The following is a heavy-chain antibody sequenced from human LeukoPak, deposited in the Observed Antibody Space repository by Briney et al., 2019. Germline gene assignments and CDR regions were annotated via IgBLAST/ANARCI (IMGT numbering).Heavy chain of an antibody. V-gene: IGHV3-23*01. J-gene: IGHJ6*02. CDR2: ISGSGGST. CDR1: GFTFSSYA. D-gene: IGHD3-3*01. CDR3: AKERGDFWSGYYPYYYYYYGMDV. Sequence: GGSLRLSCAASGFTFSSYAMSWVRQAPGKGLEWVSAISGSGGSTYYADSVKGRFTISRDNSKNTLYLQMNSLRAEDTAVYYCAKERGDFWSGYYPYYYYYYGMDVWGQGTTVIVSS.